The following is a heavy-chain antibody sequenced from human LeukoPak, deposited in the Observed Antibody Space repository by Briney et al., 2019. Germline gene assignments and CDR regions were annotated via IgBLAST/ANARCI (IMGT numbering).Heavy chain of an antibody. Sequence: GGSLRLSCAASGFTFSNYAMHWVRQTPVKGLEWVAVISYDGNNKYNADSVNARFTISRDNSKNTLYLQMNSLRAEDTAVYYCARDRDRDIIGDGMDVWGKGTTVTVSS. V-gene: IGHV3-30*04. CDR2: ISYDGNNK. J-gene: IGHJ6*04. CDR3: ARDRDRDIIGDGMDV. D-gene: IGHD2-15*01. CDR1: GFTFSNYA.